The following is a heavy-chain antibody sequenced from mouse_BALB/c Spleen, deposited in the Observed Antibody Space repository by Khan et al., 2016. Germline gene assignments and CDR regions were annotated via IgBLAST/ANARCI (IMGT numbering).Heavy chain of an antibody. D-gene: IGHD2-1*01. CDR2: INPNTGYA. J-gene: IGHJ4*01. V-gene: IGHV1-7*01. CDR3: AYGNYPYYYAMDY. CDR1: DYTFTSYW. Sequence: QVQLQQPGAELAKPGASVKMSCKASDYTFTSYWMHWVKQRPGQGLEWIGYINPNTGYAAYNQKLQDKATLTADKSSNTAYMEMNSLTSEDSAVXYCAYGNYPYYYAMDYWGQGTSVTVSS.